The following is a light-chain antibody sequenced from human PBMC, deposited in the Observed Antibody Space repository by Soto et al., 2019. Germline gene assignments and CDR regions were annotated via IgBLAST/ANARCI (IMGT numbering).Light chain of an antibody. Sequence: DIVMTQSPDSLAVPLGEKATINDTSRQRIFDTSNNKNSLAWYHQKPGHPPKLLIYWASTRESGVPDRFSGSGSGTDFTLTISSLQAEDVAVYYCQQYYSTSTWTFGQGTKVDIK. V-gene: IGKV4-1*01. CDR1: QRIFDTSNNKNS. CDR3: QQYYSTSTWT. J-gene: IGKJ1*01. CDR2: WAS.